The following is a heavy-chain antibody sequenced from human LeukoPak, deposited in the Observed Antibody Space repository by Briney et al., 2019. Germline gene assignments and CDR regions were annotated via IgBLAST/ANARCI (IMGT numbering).Heavy chain of an antibody. CDR2: ISAYNGNT. D-gene: IGHD3-22*01. V-gene: IGHV1-18*01. J-gene: IGHJ3*02. Sequence: ASVKVSCKASGYTFTSYGVSWVRQAPGQGLEWMGWISAYNGNTNYAQKLQGRVTMTTDTSTSTAYMELRSLRSDDTAVYYCAILRRGYYDSSGQAFAFDIWGQGTMVTVSS. CDR1: GYTFTSYG. CDR3: AILRRGYYDSSGQAFAFDI.